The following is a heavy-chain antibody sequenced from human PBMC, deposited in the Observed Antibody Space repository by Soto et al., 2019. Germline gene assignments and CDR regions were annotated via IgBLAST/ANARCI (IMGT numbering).Heavy chain of an antibody. J-gene: IGHJ4*02. Sequence: QVQLVQSGAEVKKPGASVKVSCKASGYTFTGYYMHWVRQAPGQGLEWMGWINPNSGGTNYAQKFQGRVTITRDTSISKAYMELSRLRSDDTAVYYCARGVRLWEYCGGDCYSVDYWGQGTLVTVSS. CDR1: GYTFTGYY. D-gene: IGHD2-21*02. V-gene: IGHV1-2*02. CDR2: INPNSGGT. CDR3: ARGVRLWEYCGGDCYSVDY.